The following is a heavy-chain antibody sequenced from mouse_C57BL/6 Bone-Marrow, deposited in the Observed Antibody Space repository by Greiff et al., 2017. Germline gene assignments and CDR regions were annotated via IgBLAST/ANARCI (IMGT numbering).Heavy chain of an antibody. D-gene: IGHD2-5*01. J-gene: IGHJ1*03. CDR1: GYTFTSYW. CDR2: IYPGSGST. CDR3: ARPYYSNYWYVDV. V-gene: IGHV1-55*01. Sequence: QVQLQQPGAELVKPGASVKMSCKASGYTFTSYWITWVKQRPGQGLEWIGDIYPGSGSTNYNEKFKGKATLTVDTSSSTAYMQLSSLTAEDSAVYYGARPYYSNYWYVDVWGTGTTVTVSS.